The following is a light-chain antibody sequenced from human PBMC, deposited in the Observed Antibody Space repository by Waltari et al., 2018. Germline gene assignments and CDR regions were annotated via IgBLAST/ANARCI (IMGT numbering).Light chain of an antibody. CDR1: SPNTGAAYD. Sequence: QSVLTQPPSVSGAPGQRVTIYCTGSSPNTGAAYDVHGYQQFPGTAPKVLIYGNNNRPSGVPDRFSGSKSDTSASLAITGLQAEDEADYYCQSYDGNLSDVIFGGGTKLTVL. J-gene: IGLJ2*01. CDR2: GNN. V-gene: IGLV1-40*01. CDR3: QSYDGNLSDVI.